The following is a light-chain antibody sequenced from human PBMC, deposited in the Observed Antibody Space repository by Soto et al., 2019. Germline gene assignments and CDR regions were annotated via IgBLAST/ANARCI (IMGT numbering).Light chain of an antibody. Sequence: DIQLTQSPSFLSASVGDRITIACRASQGISTYLAWYQQKPGKAPKLLIYAASTLESGVPSRFSGSGSGTEFTLTISSLQPEDFETYYCQHLNSYPAITFGQGTRLEIK. CDR3: QHLNSYPAIT. V-gene: IGKV1-9*01. CDR2: AAS. CDR1: QGISTY. J-gene: IGKJ5*01.